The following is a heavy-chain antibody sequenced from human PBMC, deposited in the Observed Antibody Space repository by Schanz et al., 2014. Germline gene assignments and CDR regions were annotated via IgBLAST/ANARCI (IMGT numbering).Heavy chain of an antibody. J-gene: IGHJ4*02. Sequence: VQLLESGGGLVQPGGSLKLSCAVSGFTVNTNYMSWVRQAPGKGLEWISSMYINSGSTQYADSVKGRFTISRDSSRNTLYLQMNSLRAEDTAVYYCASLYDREYFDYWGQGTLVTVSS. CDR1: GFTVNTNY. CDR2: MYINSGST. CDR3: ASLYDREYFDY. D-gene: IGHD2-8*01. V-gene: IGHV3-66*01.